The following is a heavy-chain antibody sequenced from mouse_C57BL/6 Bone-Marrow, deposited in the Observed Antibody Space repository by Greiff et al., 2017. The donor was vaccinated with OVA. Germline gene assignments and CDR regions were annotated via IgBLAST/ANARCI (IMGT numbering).Heavy chain of an antibody. CDR2: IYPGNSDT. J-gene: IGHJ3*01. CDR3: TRKFPYYSGSPFAY. CDR1: GYTFTSYW. D-gene: IGHD1-1*01. V-gene: IGHV1-5*01. Sequence: EVQRVEPGTVLARPGASVKMSCKTSGYTFTSYWMNWVKQRPGQGLEWIGAIYPGNSDTSYNQKFKGKAKLTEVTSASTAYMELSSLTNDDSAVYYCTRKFPYYSGSPFAYWGQGTLLTVSA.